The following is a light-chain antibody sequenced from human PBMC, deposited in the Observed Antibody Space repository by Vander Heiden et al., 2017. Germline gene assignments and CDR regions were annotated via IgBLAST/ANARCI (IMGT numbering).Light chain of an antibody. Sequence: DIVMTQSPDSLAVSLGERATINCKSSQSVLYSSNNKNYLAWYQQKPGQPPKLLIYWASTREAGVPDRFSGSGYGTDFTLTISSRQAEDVAVYYCQQHDSTPPITFGHGTKVDIK. CDR2: WAS. CDR1: QSVLYSSNNKNY. V-gene: IGKV4-1*01. J-gene: IGKJ3*01. CDR3: QQHDSTPPIT.